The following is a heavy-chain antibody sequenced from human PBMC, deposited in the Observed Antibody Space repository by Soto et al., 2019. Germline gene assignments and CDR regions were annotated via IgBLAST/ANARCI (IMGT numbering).Heavy chain of an antibody. CDR2: INAGNGNT. CDR1: GYTFTSYA. V-gene: IGHV1-3*01. J-gene: IGHJ4*02. CDR3: ARELRRNYEYNWGNYRAPYY. D-gene: IGHD3-16*02. Sequence: ASVKVSCKASGYTFTSYAMHWVRQAPGQRLEWMGWINAGNGNTKYSQKFQGRVTITRDTSASTAYMELSSLRSEDTAVYYCARELRRNYEYNWGNYRAPYYWSQGTLVTVSS.